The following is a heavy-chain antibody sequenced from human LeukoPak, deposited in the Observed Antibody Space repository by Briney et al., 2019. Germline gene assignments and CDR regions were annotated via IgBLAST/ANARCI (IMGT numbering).Heavy chain of an antibody. CDR1: GYTFTGYY. CDR2: INPNSGGT. D-gene: IGHD2-8*01. CDR3: ASHIVLMVYEFDP. J-gene: IGHJ5*02. V-gene: IGHV1-2*02. Sequence: ASVKVSCKASGYTFTGYYMHWVRQAPGQGLEWMGWINPNSGGTNYAQRFQGRVTVTRDTSISTAYMELSRLRSDDTAVYYCASHIVLMVYEFDPWGQGTLVTVSS.